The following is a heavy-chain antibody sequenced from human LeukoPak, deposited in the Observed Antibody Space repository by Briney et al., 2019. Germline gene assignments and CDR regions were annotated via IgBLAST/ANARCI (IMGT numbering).Heavy chain of an antibody. CDR2: ISSSSSTI. J-gene: IGHJ4*02. Sequence: GGSLRLSCAASGFTFSSYSMNWVRQAPGKGLEWVSYISSSSSTIYYADSVKGRFTISRDNAKNSLYLQMNSLRAEDTAVYYCARDGITMIVVAHYFDYWGQGTLVTVSS. CDR3: ARDGITMIVVAHYFDY. D-gene: IGHD3-22*01. V-gene: IGHV3-48*04. CDR1: GFTFSSYS.